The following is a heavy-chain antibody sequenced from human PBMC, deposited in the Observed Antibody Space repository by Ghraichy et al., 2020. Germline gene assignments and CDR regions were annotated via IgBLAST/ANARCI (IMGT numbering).Heavy chain of an antibody. Sequence: SETLSLTCTVSGGSISSSSYYWGWIRQPPGKGLEWIGSIYYSGSTYYNPSLKSRVTISVDTSKNQFSLKLSSVTAADTAVYYCARHCDEVRYYDILTGYHRPFDYWGQGTLVTVSS. CDR1: GGSISSSSYY. CDR2: IYYSGST. J-gene: IGHJ4*02. D-gene: IGHD3-9*01. V-gene: IGHV4-39*01. CDR3: ARHCDEVRYYDILTGYHRPFDY.